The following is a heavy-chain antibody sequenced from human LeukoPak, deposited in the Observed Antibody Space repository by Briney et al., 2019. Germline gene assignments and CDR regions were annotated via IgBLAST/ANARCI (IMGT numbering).Heavy chain of an antibody. Sequence: GGSLRLSCAASGFTFDDYAMHWVRQAPGKGLEWVSGISWNSGSIGYADSVKGRFTISRDNAKNSLYLQMNSLRAEDTALYYCAKESELRPPGSVDYWGQATLVTVSS. CDR3: AKESELRPPGSVDY. J-gene: IGHJ4*02. V-gene: IGHV3-9*01. CDR1: GFTFDDYA. D-gene: IGHD1-7*01. CDR2: ISWNSGSI.